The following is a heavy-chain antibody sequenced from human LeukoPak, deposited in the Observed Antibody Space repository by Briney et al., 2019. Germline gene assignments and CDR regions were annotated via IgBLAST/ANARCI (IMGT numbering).Heavy chain of an antibody. CDR1: GGSFSGYY. J-gene: IGHJ4*02. CDR3: ARGRKPDY. CDR2: INHSGST. V-gene: IGHV4-34*01. Sequence: SETLSLTCAVSGGSFSGYYWSWIRQPPGKGLEWIGEINHSGSTNYNPSLKSRVTISVDTSKNQFSLKLSSVTAADTAVYYCARGRKPDYWGQGTLVTVSS.